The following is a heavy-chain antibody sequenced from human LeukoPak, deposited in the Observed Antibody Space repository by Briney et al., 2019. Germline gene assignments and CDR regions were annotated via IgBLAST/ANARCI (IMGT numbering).Heavy chain of an antibody. Sequence: GPLSPSGEAFGSSFFSYVLYWVGQVQARGLEGVAVIHFEGSNKYYADSVKGRFTISRDNSKNTLYLQMNSLRAEDTAVYYCAREDIVVVPAASADAFDIWGQGTMVTVSS. V-gene: IGHV3-33*01. J-gene: IGHJ3*02. CDR3: AREDIVVVPAASADAFDI. CDR1: GSSFFSYV. D-gene: IGHD2-2*01. CDR2: IHFEGSNK.